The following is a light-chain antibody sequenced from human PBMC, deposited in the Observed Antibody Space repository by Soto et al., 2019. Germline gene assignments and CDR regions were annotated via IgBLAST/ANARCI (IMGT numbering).Light chain of an antibody. J-gene: IGLJ1*01. CDR2: NVY. Sequence: QSALTQPASVSGSPGQSITISCTGTSSDVGGYDYVGWYQQHPGKAPKLMIYNVYNRPSGVSFRFSGSKSGNTASLTISGLQTEAEADYYCTSYTTRYPYVFGTGPKVPVL. CDR1: SSDVGGYDY. CDR3: TSYTTRYPYV. V-gene: IGLV2-14*01.